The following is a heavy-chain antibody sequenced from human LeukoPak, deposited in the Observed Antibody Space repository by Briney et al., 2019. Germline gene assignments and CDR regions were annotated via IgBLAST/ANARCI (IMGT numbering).Heavy chain of an antibody. CDR1: GGSTSNYF. CDR3: ARAPGGHGYFFDF. D-gene: IGHD3-22*01. J-gene: IGHJ4*02. CDR2: IHTSGST. V-gene: IGHV4-4*07. Sequence: SETLSLTCTVSGGSTSNYFCTWLRQSAGKGLKWIGRIHTSGSTNYNPSLKSRVSMSVDTSKNQFSLKLSSVTAADTAVYSCARAPGGHGYFFDFWGRGALVTVSS.